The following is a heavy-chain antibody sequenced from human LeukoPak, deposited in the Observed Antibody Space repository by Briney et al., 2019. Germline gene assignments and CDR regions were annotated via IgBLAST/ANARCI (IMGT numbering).Heavy chain of an antibody. J-gene: IGHJ4*02. Sequence: GGSLRLSCAASGFTFSSYELNWVRQAPGKGLEHVSSISSNGGSIYYADSLRGRFTISRDNSKDTLYLQMSSLRAEDTAVYYCVKGSEAYCDSKSDYWGQGTLVTVSS. CDR3: VKGSEAYCDSKSDY. D-gene: IGHD3-22*01. CDR2: ISSNGGSI. CDR1: GFTFSSYE. V-gene: IGHV3-64D*09.